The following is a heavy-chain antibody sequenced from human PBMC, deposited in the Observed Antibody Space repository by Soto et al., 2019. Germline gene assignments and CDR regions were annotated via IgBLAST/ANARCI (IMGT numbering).Heavy chain of an antibody. J-gene: IGHJ4*02. CDR2: ISAYNGNT. V-gene: IGHV1-18*04. Sequence: ASVKVSCKASGYTFTSYGISWVRQAPGQGLEWMGWISAYNGNTNYAQKLQGRVTMTTDTSTSTAYMELRSLRSDDTAVYYCARGPRLVGSGSSVVHYYYWGQGTLVTVSS. CDR3: ARGPRLVGSGSSVVHYYY. D-gene: IGHD1-26*01. CDR1: GYTFTSYG.